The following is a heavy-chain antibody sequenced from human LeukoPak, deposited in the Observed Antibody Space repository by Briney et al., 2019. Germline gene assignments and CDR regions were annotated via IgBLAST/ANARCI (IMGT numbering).Heavy chain of an antibody. CDR3: ARSGSYGGLFDN. Sequence: PSETLSLTCTVSGASISNYYCSWIRQSPGKGLEWIGYMYYSGTNKYNPSLKSRVTLSVDTSKNQYSLKLTSVTAADTAVYYCARSGSYGGLFDNWGQGTLDTVSS. D-gene: IGHD1-26*01. CDR2: MYYSGTN. J-gene: IGHJ4*02. CDR1: GASISNYY. V-gene: IGHV4-59*08.